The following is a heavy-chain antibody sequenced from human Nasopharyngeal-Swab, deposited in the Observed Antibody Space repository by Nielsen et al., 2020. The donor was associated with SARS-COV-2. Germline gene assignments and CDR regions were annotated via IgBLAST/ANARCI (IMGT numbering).Heavy chain of an antibody. Sequence: GGSLRLSCAASGFTFSDYYMSWIRPAPGKGLEWVSYISNSGSSTNYADSVKGRFTISRDNSQNTLFLQMNSLRAEDTAVYYCAKSDDAVDIWGQGTMVTVSS. CDR3: AKSDDAVDI. V-gene: IGHV3-11*03. J-gene: IGHJ3*02. CDR2: ISNSGSST. CDR1: GFTFSDYY.